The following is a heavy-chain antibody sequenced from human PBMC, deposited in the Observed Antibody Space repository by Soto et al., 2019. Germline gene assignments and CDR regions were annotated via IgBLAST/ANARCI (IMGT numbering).Heavy chain of an antibody. Sequence: QVQLVESGGGVVQPGRSLRLSCAASGFTFSNYAMHWVRQAPGKGLEWVAAISYDGSHKYYAESVKGRFTISRDNSKDTLYLQMNSLRVEDSALYYCARGSTDSYPGSRIFDFWGRGTLVTVSS. CDR3: ARGSTDSYPGSRIFDF. J-gene: IGHJ4*02. CDR2: ISYDGSHK. V-gene: IGHV3-30-3*01. D-gene: IGHD3-10*01. CDR1: GFTFSNYA.